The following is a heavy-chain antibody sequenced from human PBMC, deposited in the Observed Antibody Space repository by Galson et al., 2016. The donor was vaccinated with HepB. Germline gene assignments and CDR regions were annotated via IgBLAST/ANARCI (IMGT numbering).Heavy chain of an antibody. Sequence: SLRLSCAGSGFIFSSYAIHWVRQAPGKGLEYVSAISGNGDSTYSADSVKGRFTISRDDSKNTLYLQMSSLRAEDTAVYYCVKATYGRRGYFDYWGQGTLVTVSS. CDR3: VKATYGRRGYFDY. CDR2: ISGNGDST. V-gene: IGHV3-64D*09. D-gene: IGHD3-10*01. J-gene: IGHJ4*02. CDR1: GFIFSSYA.